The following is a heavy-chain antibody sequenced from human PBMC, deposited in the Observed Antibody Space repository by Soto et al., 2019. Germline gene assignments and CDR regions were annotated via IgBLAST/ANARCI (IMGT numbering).Heavy chain of an antibody. V-gene: IGHV4-28*01. CDR2: IYYSGTT. J-gene: IGHJ4*02. CDR1: GYSISSSNW. Sequence: PSETLSLTCAVSGYSISSSNWWGWIRQPPGKGLEWIGYIYYSGTTYYNPSLKSRVTMSVDTSKNQFSLKLTSVTAVDTAVYYCARREIPGPIHYWGQGTLVTDS. CDR3: ARREIPGPIHY. D-gene: IGHD1-26*01.